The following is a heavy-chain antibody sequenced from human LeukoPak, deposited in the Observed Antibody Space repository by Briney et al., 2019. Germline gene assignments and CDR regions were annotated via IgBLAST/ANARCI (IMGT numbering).Heavy chain of an antibody. CDR3: AKGIDHIAARATVDY. Sequence: SETLSLTCTVSGGSISNDDWSWIRQPPGKGLEWIGCIYYTGTTNYNPSLKSRVTISVDTSKNQFSLKLSSVTAADTAVYYCAKGIDHIAARATVDYWGQGTLVTVSS. CDR2: IYYTGTT. J-gene: IGHJ4*02. D-gene: IGHD6-6*01. V-gene: IGHV4-59*01. CDR1: GGSISNDD.